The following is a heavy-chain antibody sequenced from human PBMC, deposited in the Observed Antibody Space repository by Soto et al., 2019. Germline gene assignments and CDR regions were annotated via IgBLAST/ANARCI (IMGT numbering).Heavy chain of an antibody. D-gene: IGHD6-13*01. CDR1: GGTFSRYT. Sequence: SMKVSCKASGGTFSRYTISWVRKAPGQGLEWMGRIIPILGIANYAQKFQGRVTITADKSTSTAYMELSSLRSEGTAVYYFARVLAASGTFYYVMYCCGKGTTFPVS. V-gene: IGHV1-69*02. J-gene: IGHJ6*04. CDR3: ARVLAASGTFYYVMYC. CDR2: IIPILGIA.